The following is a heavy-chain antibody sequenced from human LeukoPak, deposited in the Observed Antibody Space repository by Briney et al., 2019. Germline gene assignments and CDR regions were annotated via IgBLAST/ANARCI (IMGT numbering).Heavy chain of an antibody. V-gene: IGHV3-48*03. CDR1: GFTFSSYE. J-gene: IGHJ6*04. D-gene: IGHD2-15*01. CDR2: XXXXXSTI. CDR3: ARLAVVAATARYYYGMDV. Sequence: GGSLRLSCAASGFTFSSYEMNWVRQAPGKGXXXXXXXXXXXSTIYYADSVKGRFTISRDNAKNSLYLQMNSLRAEDTAVYYCARLAVVAATARYYYGMDVWGKGTTVTVSS.